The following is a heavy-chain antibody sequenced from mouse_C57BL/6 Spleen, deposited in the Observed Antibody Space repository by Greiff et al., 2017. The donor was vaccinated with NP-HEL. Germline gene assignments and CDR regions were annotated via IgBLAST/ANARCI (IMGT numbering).Heavy chain of an antibody. Sequence: QVQLKQSGAELAKPGASVKLSCKASGYTFTSYWMHWVKQRPGQGLEWIGYINPSSGYTKYNQKFKDKATLTADKSSSTAYMQLSSLTYEDSAVYDCASGVDGPFDYWGQGTTLTVSS. V-gene: IGHV1-7*01. CDR1: GYTFTSYW. D-gene: IGHD2-3*01. CDR2: INPSSGYT. CDR3: ASGVDGPFDY. J-gene: IGHJ2*01.